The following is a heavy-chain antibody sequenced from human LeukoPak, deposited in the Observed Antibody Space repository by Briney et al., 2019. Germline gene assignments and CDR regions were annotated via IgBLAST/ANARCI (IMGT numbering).Heavy chain of an antibody. J-gene: IGHJ4*02. CDR3: ARAVLDSWSAYYLDY. D-gene: IGHD3-3*01. CDR1: GGSFSGYY. CDR2: INHSGST. Sequence: SETLSLTCAVYGGSFSGYYWSWIRQPPGKGLEWIGQINHSGSTNYNPSLKSRVTISVDTSKNQFSLKLSSVTAADTAVYYCARAVLDSWSAYYLDYWGQGTLVTVSS. V-gene: IGHV4-34*01.